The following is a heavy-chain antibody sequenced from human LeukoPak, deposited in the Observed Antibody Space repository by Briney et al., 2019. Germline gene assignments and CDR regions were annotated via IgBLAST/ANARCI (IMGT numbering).Heavy chain of an antibody. Sequence: PGGSLRLSCAASAFTFVDSAVAWVRRAPGRGLEWVSLISWDGGSTYYADSVKGRFTISRDNSKNSLYLQMNSLRAEDTALYYCAKDTGSGYYDSSGYFDYWGQGTLVTVSS. CDR2: ISWDGGST. J-gene: IGHJ4*02. CDR3: AKDTGSGYYDSSGYFDY. CDR1: AFTFVDSA. D-gene: IGHD3-22*01. V-gene: IGHV3-43D*03.